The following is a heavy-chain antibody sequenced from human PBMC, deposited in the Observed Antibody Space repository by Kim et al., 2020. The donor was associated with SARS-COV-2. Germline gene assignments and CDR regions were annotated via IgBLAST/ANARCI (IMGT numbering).Heavy chain of an antibody. J-gene: IGHJ4*02. V-gene: IGHV3-11*01. D-gene: IGHD1-1*01. CDR2: I. Sequence: IFYSDAVKGRFTMSRDNAKNSLFLQMNSLRADDTAVYYCARETKNDPDFDYWGQGTLVTVSS. CDR3: ARETKNDPDFDY.